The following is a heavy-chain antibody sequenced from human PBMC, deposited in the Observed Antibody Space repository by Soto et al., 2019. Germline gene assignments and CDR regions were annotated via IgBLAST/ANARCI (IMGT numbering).Heavy chain of an antibody. CDR3: ARQVAYNWILFYFDF. Sequence: SETLSLTCTVSGGSISNSRYYWAWVRQSPGKGLEWIGSVYYSGSTQYSPSLKSRITISVDTPKKEFSLKLSSVTAADTALYYCARQVAYNWILFYFDFWGPGSLVTVSS. CDR1: GGSISNSRYY. V-gene: IGHV4-39*01. J-gene: IGHJ4*02. CDR2: VYYSGST. D-gene: IGHD1-1*01.